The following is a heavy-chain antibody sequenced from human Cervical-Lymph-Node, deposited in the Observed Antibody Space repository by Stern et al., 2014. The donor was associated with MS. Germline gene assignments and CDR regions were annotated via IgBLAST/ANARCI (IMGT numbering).Heavy chain of an antibody. CDR1: GGSFSGYY. Sequence: QVQLQQWGAGLLKPSETLSLTCAVYGGSFSGYYWSWFRQPPRKGLEWIGEMNHSGSTNYNTSLKSRVTISVEKSKNQFSLQLISGTAADTAVYYCACRRRGPIGYWGQGTLVTVSS. D-gene: IGHD3-10*01. J-gene: IGHJ4*02. CDR3: ACRRRGPIGY. CDR2: MNHSGST. V-gene: IGHV4-34*01.